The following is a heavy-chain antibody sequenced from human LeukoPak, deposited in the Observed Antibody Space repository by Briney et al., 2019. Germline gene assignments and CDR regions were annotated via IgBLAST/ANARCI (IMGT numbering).Heavy chain of an antibody. D-gene: IGHD3-22*01. V-gene: IGHV4-59*01. CDR2: IYYSGST. CDR1: GGSISSYY. J-gene: IGHJ4*02. CDR3: ASYDSSGFVLY. Sequence: SETLSLTCTVSGGSISSYYWSWIRQPPGKGLEWIGYIYYSGSTNYNPSLKSRVTISVDTSKNQFSLKLSSVTAADTAVYYCASYDSSGFVLYWGQGTLVTVSS.